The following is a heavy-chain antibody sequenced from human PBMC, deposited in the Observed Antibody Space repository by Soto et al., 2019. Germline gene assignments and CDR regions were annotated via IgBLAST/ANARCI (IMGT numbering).Heavy chain of an antibody. CDR3: ARQGFDFYYYYYGMDG. CDR1: GGSISSYY. V-gene: IGHV4-59*08. CDR2: IYYSGST. J-gene: IGHJ6*02. Sequence: PSETLSLTCTVSGGSISSYYWSWIRQPPGKGLEWIGYIYYSGSTNYNPSLKSRVTISVDTSKNQFSLKLSSVTAADTAVYYCARQGFDFYYYYYGMDGWGQGTTVTVSS.